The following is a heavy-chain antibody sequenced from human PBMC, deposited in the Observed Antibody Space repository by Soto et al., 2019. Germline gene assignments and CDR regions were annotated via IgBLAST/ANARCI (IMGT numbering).Heavy chain of an antibody. Sequence: PSETLSLTCAVSSGSISSSNWWSWVRQPPGKGLEWIGEIYHSGSTNYNPSLKSRVTISVDKSKNQFSLKLSSVTAADTAVYYCARGRWEAAAGTDYFDYWGQGTLVTISS. CDR2: IYHSGST. CDR3: ARGRWEAAAGTDYFDY. D-gene: IGHD6-13*01. CDR1: SGSISSSNW. V-gene: IGHV4-4*02. J-gene: IGHJ4*02.